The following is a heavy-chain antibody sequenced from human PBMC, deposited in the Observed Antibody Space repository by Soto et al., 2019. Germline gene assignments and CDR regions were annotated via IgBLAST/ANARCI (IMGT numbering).Heavy chain of an antibody. D-gene: IGHD6-13*01. V-gene: IGHV3-30-3*01. CDR2: ISYDGSNK. J-gene: IGHJ6*02. Sequence: GGSLRLSCAASGFTFSSYAMHWVRQAPGKGLEWVAVISYDGSNKYYADSVKGRFTISRDNSKNTLYLQMNSLRAEDTSVYYFARVQIDSSSWFGYYYGMDVWAQGNTVTVSS. CDR3: ARVQIDSSSWFGYYYGMDV. CDR1: GFTFSSYA.